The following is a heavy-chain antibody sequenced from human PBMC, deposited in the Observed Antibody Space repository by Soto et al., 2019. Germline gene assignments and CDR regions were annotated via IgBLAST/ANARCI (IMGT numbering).Heavy chain of an antibody. V-gene: IGHV1-18*01. D-gene: IGHD5-12*01. Sequence: GASVKVSCKASGYTFTSYGINWVRQAPGQGLEWMRWISAYNGNTHYAQKLQGRVTMTTDTSTSTAYMELRSLRSDDTAVYYCARVQSGYDFAYWGQGTLVTVSS. J-gene: IGHJ4*02. CDR1: GYTFTSYG. CDR2: ISAYNGNT. CDR3: ARVQSGYDFAY.